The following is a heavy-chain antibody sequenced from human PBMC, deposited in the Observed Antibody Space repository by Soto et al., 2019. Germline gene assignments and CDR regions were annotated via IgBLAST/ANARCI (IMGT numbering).Heavy chain of an antibody. CDR1: GGSFSGYY. V-gene: IGHV4-34*01. CDR2: INHSGST. D-gene: IGHD6-19*01. Sequence: PSETLSLTCAVYGGSFSGYYWSWIRQPPGKGLEWIGEINHSGSTNYNPSLKSRVTISVDTSKNQFSLKLSSVTAADTAVYYCARGRKWLVLGRLYFDYWGQGTLVTVSS. CDR3: ARGRKWLVLGRLYFDY. J-gene: IGHJ4*02.